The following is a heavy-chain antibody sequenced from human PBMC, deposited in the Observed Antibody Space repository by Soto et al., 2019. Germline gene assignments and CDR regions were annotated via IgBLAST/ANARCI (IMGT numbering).Heavy chain of an antibody. D-gene: IGHD1-1*01. Sequence: QLQLQESGPGLVKASETLSLTCSVSGGSISSSSYYWGWIRQPPGKGLEWIGSISYIGSTSYNPSLKRRVTISVDTSKNQFSLKLSFVTAADTAVYYCARHRSYNDAFDIWGQGTMVTVSS. CDR3: ARHRSYNDAFDI. J-gene: IGHJ3*02. CDR2: ISYIGST. V-gene: IGHV4-39*01. CDR1: GGSISSSSYY.